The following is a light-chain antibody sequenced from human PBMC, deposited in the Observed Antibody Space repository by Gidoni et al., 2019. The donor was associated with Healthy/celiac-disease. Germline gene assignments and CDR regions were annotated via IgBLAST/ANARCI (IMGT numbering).Light chain of an antibody. V-gene: IGKV2-28*01. CDR1: QSLLHSNGYNY. CDR3: MQALQTPST. J-gene: IGKJ5*01. CDR2: LGS. Sequence: DFVMPQSPLSLSVTPGEPVSISCRSSQSLLHSNGYNYLDWYLQKPGQSPQLLIYLGSNRASGVPDRFSGSGSGTDFTLKISRVEAEDVGVYYCMQALQTPSTFGQGTRLEIK.